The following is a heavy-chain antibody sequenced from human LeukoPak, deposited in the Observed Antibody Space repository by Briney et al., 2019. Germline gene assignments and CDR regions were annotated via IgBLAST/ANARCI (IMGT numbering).Heavy chain of an antibody. CDR2: IKQDGSEK. D-gene: IGHD3-22*01. CDR1: GFTFSSDW. CDR3: VRDGDTSSYTN. J-gene: IGHJ4*02. Sequence: PGGSLRLSCAASGFTFSSDWMHWVRQAPGKGLEWVANIKQDGSEKYYVDSVKGRFTISRDNAKNSLYLQMNSMRPADTAVYSCVRDGDTSSYTNWGQGTLVTVSS. V-gene: IGHV3-7*01.